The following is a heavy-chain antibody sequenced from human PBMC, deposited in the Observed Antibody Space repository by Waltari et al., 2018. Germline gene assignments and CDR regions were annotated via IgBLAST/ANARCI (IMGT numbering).Heavy chain of an antibody. CDR2: IYYSGST. CDR1: GVSIRPGGSY. CDR3: GGTSSSGCCAFDP. D-gene: IGHD3-22*01. Sequence: QVQLQESGPGLVTPSQTLSLTCTVSGVSIRPGGSYWSWIRQHPGKCLEWIGYIYYSGSTYYNPSLKSRVTISVDTSKNQFSLKLSSVTAADTAVYYCGGTSSSGCCAFDPWGQGTLVTVSS. J-gene: IGHJ5*02. V-gene: IGHV4-31*03.